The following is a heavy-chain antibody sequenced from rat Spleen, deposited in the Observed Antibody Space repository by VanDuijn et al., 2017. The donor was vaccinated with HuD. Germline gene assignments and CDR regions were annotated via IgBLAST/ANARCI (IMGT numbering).Heavy chain of an antibody. V-gene: IGHV5-25*01. CDR2: ISTGGENT. J-gene: IGHJ2*01. CDR3: TRVEYTTDYYFYFDY. Sequence: EVQLVESGGGLVQPGRSMKLSCAASGFTFSNYYMAWVRQAPTKGLEWVASISTGGENTYYRDSVKGRFTISRDNAKSTLYLQMDSLRSEDTATYYCTRVEYTTDYYFYFDYWGQGVMVTVSS. CDR1: GFTFSNYY. D-gene: IGHD1-6*01.